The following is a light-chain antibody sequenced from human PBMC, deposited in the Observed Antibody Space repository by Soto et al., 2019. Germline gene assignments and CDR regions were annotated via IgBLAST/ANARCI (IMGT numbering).Light chain of an antibody. Sequence: IQMTPSPATLSAAVGDRVTITFRASQSISNWLAWYQKKPGKAPQLLIYMAYSLESGVPSRFSGSGSGTEFTLTISSLQHDDFATYYCQQYNSYYTFGQGTKVDIK. CDR2: MAY. J-gene: IGKJ2*01. V-gene: IGKV1-5*03. CDR1: QSISNW. CDR3: QQYNSYYT.